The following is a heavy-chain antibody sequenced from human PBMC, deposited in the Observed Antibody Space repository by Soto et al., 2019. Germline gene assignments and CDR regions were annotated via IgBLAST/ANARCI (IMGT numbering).Heavy chain of an antibody. D-gene: IGHD2-21*01. CDR3: ARKITGYFWAGDY. CDR1: GFTFNMYA. J-gene: IGHJ4*02. Sequence: GSLRLSCAASGFTFNMYAMSWVRQAPGKGLEWVSGIGGSGANTYYADFVEGRFTISRDNSKNTLYLQMDSLRAEDTAIYYCARKITGYFWAGDYWGQGTLVTVSS. V-gene: IGHV3-23*01. CDR2: IGGSGANT.